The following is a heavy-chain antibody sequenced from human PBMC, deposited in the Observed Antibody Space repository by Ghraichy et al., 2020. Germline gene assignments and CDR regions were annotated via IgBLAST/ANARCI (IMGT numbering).Heavy chain of an antibody. CDR3: ARDQPWFGVNWFDP. J-gene: IGHJ5*02. V-gene: IGHV4-59*01. D-gene: IGHD3-10*01. Sequence: SETLSLTCTVSGGSISSYYWSWIRQPPGKGLEWIGYIYYSGSTNYNPSLKSRVTISVDTSKNQFSLKLCSVTAADTAVYYCARDQPWFGVNWFDPWGQGTLVTVSS. CDR2: IYYSGST. CDR1: GGSISSYY.